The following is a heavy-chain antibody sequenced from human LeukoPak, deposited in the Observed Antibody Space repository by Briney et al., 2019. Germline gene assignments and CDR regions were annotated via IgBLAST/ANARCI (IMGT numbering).Heavy chain of an antibody. D-gene: IGHD3-10*01. V-gene: IGHV1-18*04. CDR1: GYTFTGYY. CDR3: ARIWFGELIYYYYYMDV. CDR2: ISAYNGNT. Sequence: GASVKVSCKASGYTFTGYYMHWVRQAPGQGLEWMGWISAYNGNTNYAQKLQVRVTMTTDTSTSTAYMELRGLRSDDTAVYCCARIWFGELIYYYYYMDVWGKGTTVTVSS. J-gene: IGHJ6*03.